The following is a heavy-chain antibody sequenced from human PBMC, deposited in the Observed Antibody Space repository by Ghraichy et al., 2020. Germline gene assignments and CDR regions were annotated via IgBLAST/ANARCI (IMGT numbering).Heavy chain of an antibody. J-gene: IGHJ6*03. CDR1: GFTFSNAW. CDR3: TTDRYCISTSCAASFNYYYYYYMDV. D-gene: IGHD2-2*01. V-gene: IGHV3-15*01. CDR2: IKSKTDVGTT. Sequence: GGSLRLSCAASGFTFSNAWMNWVRQAPGKGLEWVGRIKSKTDVGTTDYAAPVKGRFTISRDDSKNTLYLQMNSLKTEDTGVYYCTTDRYCISTSCAASFNYYYYYYMDVWGKGTTVTVSS.